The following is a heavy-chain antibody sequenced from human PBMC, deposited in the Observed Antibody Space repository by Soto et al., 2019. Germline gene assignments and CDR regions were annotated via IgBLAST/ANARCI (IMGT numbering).Heavy chain of an antibody. D-gene: IGHD4-4*01. V-gene: IGHV4-59*08. CDR3: ARHDYSSPLSWFDP. CDR1: GGSISPYY. CDR2: VYYSGST. Sequence: PSETLSLTCTVSGGSISPYYWSWIRQPPGKGLEWIGYVYYSGSTNYNPSLKSRVTISVDTSKNQFSLKLSSVTAADTAVYYCARHDYSSPLSWFDPWGQGSLVTVSS. J-gene: IGHJ5*02.